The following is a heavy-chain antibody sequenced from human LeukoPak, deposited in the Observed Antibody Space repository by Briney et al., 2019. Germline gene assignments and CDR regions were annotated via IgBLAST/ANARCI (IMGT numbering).Heavy chain of an antibody. Sequence: SVKVSCKASGGTFNSNAITWVRQAPGQGLEWMGGIIPVSGTANYAQNFQGRVTIIADESTSTAYMELSSLRSEDTAVYYCARVPGTPYYYYGMDVLGQGTTVTVSS. CDR2: IIPVSGTA. D-gene: IGHD1-1*01. V-gene: IGHV1-69*13. CDR3: ARVPGTPYYYYGMDV. CDR1: GGTFNSNA. J-gene: IGHJ6*02.